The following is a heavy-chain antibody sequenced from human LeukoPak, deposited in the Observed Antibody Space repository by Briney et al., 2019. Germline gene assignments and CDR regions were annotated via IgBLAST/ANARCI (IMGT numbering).Heavy chain of an antibody. CDR3: ARDYGDYYMDV. CDR1: EFTFSNSW. V-gene: IGHV3-7*01. D-gene: IGHD4-17*01. Sequence: GGSLRLSCAASEFTFSNSWMSWVRQAPGKGLEWVANLKQDGSEEYYVDSVKGRFTISRDNAKNSLYLQMNSLRAEDTAVYYCARDYGDYYMDVWGKGTTVTVSS. CDR2: LKQDGSEE. J-gene: IGHJ6*03.